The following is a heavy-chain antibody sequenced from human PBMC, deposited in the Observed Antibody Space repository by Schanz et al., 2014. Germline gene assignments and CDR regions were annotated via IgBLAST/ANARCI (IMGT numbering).Heavy chain of an antibody. CDR2: INPIGGST. CDR1: GYAFTTYG. CDR3: ARGRGCTGGSCYSWFGL. V-gene: IGHV1-46*01. D-gene: IGHD2-15*01. J-gene: IGHJ5*02. Sequence: QVQLVQSGAEVKKPGASVRVSCKVSGYAFTTYGISWVRQAPGQGLEWMGIINPIGGSTTYAQKFRGAVTLTTDTSTDTAYLELTSLRSEDTAVYYCARGRGCTGGSCYSWFGLRGQGTLVTVAS.